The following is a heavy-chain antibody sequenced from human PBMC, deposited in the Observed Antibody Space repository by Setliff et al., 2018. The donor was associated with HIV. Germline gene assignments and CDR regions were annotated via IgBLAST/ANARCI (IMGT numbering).Heavy chain of an antibody. V-gene: IGHV4-39*01. CDR1: GGSTSTSGYY. D-gene: IGHD3-10*01. J-gene: IGHJ3*02. CDR2: IYSSGST. CDR3: ATSAESGFGIHWGVFNI. Sequence: SETLSLTCTVSGGSTSTSGYYWGWIRQPPGKGREWIGSIYSSGSTYYNPSLKSRDTISVDTSKNQFSLKLKSVTAADTAVYYCATSAESGFGIHWGVFNIWGQGTRVTVSS.